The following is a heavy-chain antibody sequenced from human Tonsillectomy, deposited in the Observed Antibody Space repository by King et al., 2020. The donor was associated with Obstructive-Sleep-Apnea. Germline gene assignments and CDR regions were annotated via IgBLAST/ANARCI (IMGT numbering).Heavy chain of an antibody. CDR2: INPSGGST. V-gene: IGHV1-46*01. Sequence: QLVQSGAEVKKPGASVXVSCXXSGYTFXSYYMHWVRQAPGQGLEWMGIINPSGGSTSYAQKFQGRVTMTRDTSTSTVYMELSSLRSXDTAVYYCARGXDGYNYWGQGTLVTVSS. CDR3: ARGXDGYNY. D-gene: IGHD5-24*01. J-gene: IGHJ4*02. CDR1: GYTFXSYY.